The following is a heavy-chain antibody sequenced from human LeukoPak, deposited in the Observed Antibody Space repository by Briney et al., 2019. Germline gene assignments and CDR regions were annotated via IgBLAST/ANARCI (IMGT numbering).Heavy chain of an antibody. J-gene: IGHJ4*02. Sequence: PSETLSLTCTVSGGSFSSSSYYWGWIRQPPGKGLEWIGSIYYSGSTHYNPSLKSRVTISVDTSKNQFSLKLSSVTAADTAVYYCARRGLVSEEWGQGTLVTVSS. CDR1: GGSFSSSSYY. V-gene: IGHV4-39*01. CDR3: ARRGLVSEE. D-gene: IGHD1-14*01. CDR2: IYYSGST.